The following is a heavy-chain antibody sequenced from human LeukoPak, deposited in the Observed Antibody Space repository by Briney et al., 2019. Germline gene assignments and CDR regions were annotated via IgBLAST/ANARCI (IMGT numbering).Heavy chain of an antibody. J-gene: IGHJ6*03. D-gene: IGHD2-15*01. CDR3: AREHCSGGSCYSIYYYYYMDV. CDR1: DDSISSSTYY. CDR2: LYYSGKT. Sequence: PSETLSLTCIISDDSISSSTYYWGWIRQPPGKGLEWIGTLYYSGKTYYNPSLKSRVTISVDTSKNQFSLKLSSVTAADTAVYYCAREHCSGGSCYSIYYYYYMDVWGKGTTVTVSS. V-gene: IGHV4-39*07.